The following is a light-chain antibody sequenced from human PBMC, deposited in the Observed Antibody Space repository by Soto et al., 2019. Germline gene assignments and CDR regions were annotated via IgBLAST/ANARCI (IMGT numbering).Light chain of an antibody. CDR2: AAS. Sequence: DIQLTQSPSILSASVGDRVTMTCRASQGISSYLAWYQQKPGKAPKLLIYAASTLQSGVPSRFSGSGSGTEFTLTISSLQPEDFATYYCQQLNSYPFTFGGGTKVEIK. V-gene: IGKV1-9*01. CDR1: QGISSY. CDR3: QQLNSYPFT. J-gene: IGKJ4*01.